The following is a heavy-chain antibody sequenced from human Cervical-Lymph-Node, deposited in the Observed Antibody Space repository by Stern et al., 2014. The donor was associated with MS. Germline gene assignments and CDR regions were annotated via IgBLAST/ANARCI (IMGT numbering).Heavy chain of an antibody. J-gene: IGHJ4*02. D-gene: IGHD4-23*01. CDR1: GFSFSDYG. V-gene: IGHV3-30*18. CDR3: AKDLGGNAFDY. Sequence: DQLVESGGGLVQPGTSLRLSCAASGFSFSDYGIHWVRQAPGKALEWVAVISNDGTHKYYADSVKGRVTISRDNSKNTLSLQINRLRSDDTAVYYCAKDLGGNAFDYWGQGTLVTVSS. CDR2: ISNDGTHK.